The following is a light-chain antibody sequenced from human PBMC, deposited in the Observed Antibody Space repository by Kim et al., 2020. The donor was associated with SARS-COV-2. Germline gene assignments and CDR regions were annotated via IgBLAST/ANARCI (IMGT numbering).Light chain of an antibody. V-gene: IGKV1-16*01. CDR3: QQYDSYPLT. J-gene: IGKJ4*01. Sequence: AAVGDRVNITCRESRGIRNYLAWFPQKPGRAPKSLIYAASSLQSGVPSRFSGSGSQTDFTLTISNLQPEDFASYYCQQYDSYPLTFGGGTKVDIK. CDR1: RGIRNY. CDR2: AAS.